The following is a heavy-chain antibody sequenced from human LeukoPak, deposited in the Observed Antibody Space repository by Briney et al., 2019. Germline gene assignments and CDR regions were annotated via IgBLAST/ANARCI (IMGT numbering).Heavy chain of an antibody. V-gene: IGHV3-49*05. Sequence: KPGGSLGLSCTASGFNFGDYSLSWFRQAPGVGLEWVAFIRREGYGGTTEYAASVKGRFTISRDDSKSIAYLQMNSLKTEDTGVYYCTRDHDFWRGPLDVWGKGTTVTVSS. CDR2: IRREGYGGTT. J-gene: IGHJ6*04. CDR1: GFNFGDYS. D-gene: IGHD3-3*01. CDR3: TRDHDFWRGPLDV.